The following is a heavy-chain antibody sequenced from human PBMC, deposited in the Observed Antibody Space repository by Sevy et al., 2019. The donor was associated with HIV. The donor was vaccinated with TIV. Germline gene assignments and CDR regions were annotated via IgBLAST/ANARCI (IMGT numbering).Heavy chain of an antibody. D-gene: IGHD2-21*02. CDR3: ARFEYGDYVSHFEY. CDR1: GGSINSDSYY. Sequence: SETLSLTCTVSGGSINSDSYYCGWIRQPPGKGLEWIGNIYYSGTTYYNPSLKSRVTISVDTSKNQFSLKLSSVTAADTAVYYCARFEYGDYVSHFEYWGQGTLVTVSS. V-gene: IGHV4-39*01. CDR2: IYYSGTT. J-gene: IGHJ4*02.